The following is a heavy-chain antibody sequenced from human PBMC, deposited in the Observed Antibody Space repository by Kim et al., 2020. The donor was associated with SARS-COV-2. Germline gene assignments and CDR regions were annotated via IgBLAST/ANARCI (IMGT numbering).Heavy chain of an antibody. Sequence: GGSLRLSCVASGFTFSSYAMSWVRQAPGKGLEWVSGIRGSGGSTYYADSVKGRFTISRDNSKNTLYLQMNSLRAEDTAVYYCAKAGPTADGGDYWGQGTLVTVSS. CDR1: GFTFSSYA. J-gene: IGHJ4*02. CDR2: IRGSGGST. D-gene: IGHD4-17*01. V-gene: IGHV3-23*01. CDR3: AKAGPTADGGDY.